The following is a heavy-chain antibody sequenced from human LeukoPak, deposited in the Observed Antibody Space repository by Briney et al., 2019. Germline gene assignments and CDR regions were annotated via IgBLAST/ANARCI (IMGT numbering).Heavy chain of an antibody. Sequence: GASVKVSCRASGGTFSSYAISWVRQAPGQGIEWMGGIIPIFGTANYAQKFQGRVTITADESTSTAYMELSSLRSEDTAVYYCARGGAVAGFDYWGQGTLVTVSS. D-gene: IGHD6-19*01. V-gene: IGHV1-69*13. CDR2: IIPIFGTA. CDR3: ARGGAVAGFDY. CDR1: GGTFSSYA. J-gene: IGHJ4*02.